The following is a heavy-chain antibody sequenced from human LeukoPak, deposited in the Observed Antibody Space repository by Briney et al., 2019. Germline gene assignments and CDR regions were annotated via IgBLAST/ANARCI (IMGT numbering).Heavy chain of an antibody. Sequence: GASVKVSCKASRGTFSSYAISWVRQAPGQGLEWMGGIIPIFGTANYAQKFQGRVTITADESTSTAYMELSSLRSEDTAVYYCAREGELHLDYWGQGTLVTVSS. J-gene: IGHJ4*02. CDR3: AREGELHLDY. CDR2: IIPIFGTA. V-gene: IGHV1-69*13. D-gene: IGHD1-26*01. CDR1: RGTFSSYA.